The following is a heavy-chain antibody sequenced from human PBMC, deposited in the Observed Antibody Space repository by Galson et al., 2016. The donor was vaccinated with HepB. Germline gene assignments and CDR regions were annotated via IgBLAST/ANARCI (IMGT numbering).Heavy chain of an antibody. V-gene: IGHV3-23*01. CDR2: ISATGDST. CDR1: GFTFNSHA. Sequence: SLRLSCAASGFTFNSHALSWVRQAPGKGLEWVSSISATGDSTYYADSVKGRIAISRDSSKNMFYLQKNSLRGEDTAVYYCTKERWRDYGDYAWGQGILVTVSS. J-gene: IGHJ5*01. CDR3: TKERWRDYGDYA. D-gene: IGHD4-17*01.